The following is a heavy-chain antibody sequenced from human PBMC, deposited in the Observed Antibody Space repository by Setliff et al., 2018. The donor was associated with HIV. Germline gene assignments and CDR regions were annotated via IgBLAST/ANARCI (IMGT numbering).Heavy chain of an antibody. V-gene: IGHV1-2*02. D-gene: IGHD2-8*02. CDR3: AREADYSDTGGQYRY. Sequence: ASVKVSCKGSGNTFTGYYVHWVRLAPGQGLEWMGWINPNVGGTTYAQKFQGRVTMTRDTSISTAYMELSRLTSDDTALYYCAREADYSDTGGQYRYWGQGTLVTVSS. CDR1: GNTFTGYY. J-gene: IGHJ4*02. CDR2: INPNVGGT.